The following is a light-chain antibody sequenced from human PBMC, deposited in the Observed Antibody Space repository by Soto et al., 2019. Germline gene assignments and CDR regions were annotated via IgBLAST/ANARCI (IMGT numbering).Light chain of an antibody. CDR2: GAS. J-gene: IGKJ1*01. CDR1: QTVSSSY. CDR3: QQYGSSGK. Sequence: EVVMTQSPVTLSFSPGERATLSCSASQTVSSSYLAWYQQKPGQAPRLLIYGASNRATGIPDRFSGSGSGTDFTLTISRLEPEDFAVYYCQQYGSSGKFGQGTKVAIK. V-gene: IGKV3-20*01.